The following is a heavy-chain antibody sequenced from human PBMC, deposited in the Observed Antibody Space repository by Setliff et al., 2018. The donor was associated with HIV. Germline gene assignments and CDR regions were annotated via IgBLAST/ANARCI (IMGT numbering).Heavy chain of an antibody. V-gene: IGHV4-4*02. CDR1: GDSIDSPHC. CDR2: VCQRGGI. Sequence: PSETLSLTCTVSGDSIDSPHCWSWVRQSLEKGLEWIGEVCQRGGINYYPLSWSRAIISMDKPRSYFSLRLTSVTAADTAIYFCVRNSGWALGSWGQGILVTVSS. D-gene: IGHD3-16*01. CDR3: VRNSGWALGS. J-gene: IGHJ4*02.